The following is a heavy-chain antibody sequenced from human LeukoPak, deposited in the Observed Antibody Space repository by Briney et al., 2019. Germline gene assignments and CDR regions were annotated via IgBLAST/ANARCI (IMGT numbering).Heavy chain of an antibody. D-gene: IGHD2-2*01. V-gene: IGHV1-2*02. CDR2: INPYSGDT. Sequence: GSVKVSCKASGYTFTGYYIHWVRQAPGQGLEWMGWINPYSGDTNYAQTFQGRITVTRDTSISTAYMELSRLRSDDTAVYYCARGRRVQYLYYFDYWGQGTLVTVSS. CDR1: GYTFTGYY. J-gene: IGHJ4*02. CDR3: ARGRRVQYLYYFDY.